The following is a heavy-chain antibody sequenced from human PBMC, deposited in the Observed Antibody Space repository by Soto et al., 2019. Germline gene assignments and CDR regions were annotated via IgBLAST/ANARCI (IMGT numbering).Heavy chain of an antibody. J-gene: IGHJ4*02. CDR3: AKSKSRYYYGSGSYCYPY. CDR2: ISGSGGST. D-gene: IGHD3-10*01. CDR1: GFTFSSYA. V-gene: IGHV3-23*01. Sequence: GGSLRLSCAASGFTFSSYAMSWVRQAPGKGLEWVSAISGSGGSTYYADSVKGRFTISRDNSKNTLYLQMNSLRAEDTAVYYCAKSKSRYYYGSGSYCYPYWGQGTLVTVSS.